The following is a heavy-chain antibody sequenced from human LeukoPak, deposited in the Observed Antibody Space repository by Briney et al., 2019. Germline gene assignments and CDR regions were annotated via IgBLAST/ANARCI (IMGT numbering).Heavy chain of an antibody. J-gene: IGHJ4*02. CDR2: ISGSGGST. D-gene: IGHD6-19*01. CDR1: GFTFSSYA. Sequence: GGSLRLSCAASGFTFSSYAMSWVRQAPGKGLEWVSAISGSGGSTYYADPVKGRFTISRDNSKNTLYLRMNSLRAEDTAVYYCAKDRGLWLAGAFDYWGQGTLVTVSS. V-gene: IGHV3-23*01. CDR3: AKDRGLWLAGAFDY.